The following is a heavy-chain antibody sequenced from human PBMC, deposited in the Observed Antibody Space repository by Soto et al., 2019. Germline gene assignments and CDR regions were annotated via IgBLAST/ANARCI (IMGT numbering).Heavy chain of an antibody. D-gene: IGHD3-22*01. J-gene: IGHJ4*02. Sequence: GGSPRLSCAASGLRFSNYGMSWVRLAPGKGLEWVSGISDDATVTDYIDSVRGRFTISRDNTKSTLFLQMDSLRAEDTAVYYCAKTYYYDSSGYYFEKYYFDYWGQGTLVTVSS. V-gene: IGHV3-23*01. CDR2: ISDDATVT. CDR1: GLRFSNYG. CDR3: AKTYYYDSSGYYFEKYYFDY.